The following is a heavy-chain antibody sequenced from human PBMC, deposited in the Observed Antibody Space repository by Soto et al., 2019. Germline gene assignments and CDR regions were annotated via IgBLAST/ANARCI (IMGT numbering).Heavy chain of an antibody. V-gene: IGHV1-69*13. CDR1: GGTFSSYA. CDR2: IIHIFGTA. Sequence: ASVKVSCKASGGTFSSYAISWVRQAPGQGLEWMGGIIHIFGTANYAQKFQGRVTITEDESTGTAYMELSSLRSEDTAVYYCARGNDILTAPIYSIDYWGQGTLVTVSS. D-gene: IGHD3-9*01. CDR3: ARGNDILTAPIYSIDY. J-gene: IGHJ4*02.